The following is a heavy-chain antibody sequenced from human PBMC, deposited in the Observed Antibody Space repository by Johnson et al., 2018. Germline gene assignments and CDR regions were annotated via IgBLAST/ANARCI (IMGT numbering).Heavy chain of an antibody. Sequence: VQLQESGGGLVQPGGSLRLSCAASGFTFSSYWMHWVRQAPGKGLVWVSRINSDGSSTSYADSVKGRFTISRDNSKNTLYLQMKSLRAEDTAVYYCAKDGYSDTVGGYSDYWGQGILVTVSS. J-gene: IGHJ4*02. CDR2: INSDGSST. CDR3: AKDGYSDTVGGYSDY. CDR1: GFTFSSYW. V-gene: IGHV3-74*01. D-gene: IGHD5-24*01.